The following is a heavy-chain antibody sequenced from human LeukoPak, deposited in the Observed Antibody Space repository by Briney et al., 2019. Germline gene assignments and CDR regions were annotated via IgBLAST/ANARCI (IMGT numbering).Heavy chain of an antibody. D-gene: IGHD1-1*01. CDR3: ARDRSTYYWNY. Sequence: GGSLRLSCAASGFTISNNYMSWVRQAPGKGLEWVSVIYSGGSTYYADSVRGRFTISRDNAKNTLYLQMNSLRVEDTAVYYCARDRSTYYWNYWGQGTLVTVSS. V-gene: IGHV3-66*01. J-gene: IGHJ4*02. CDR2: IYSGGST. CDR1: GFTISNNY.